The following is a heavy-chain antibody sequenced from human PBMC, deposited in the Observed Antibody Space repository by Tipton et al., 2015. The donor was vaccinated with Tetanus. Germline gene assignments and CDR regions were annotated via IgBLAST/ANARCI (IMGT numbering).Heavy chain of an antibody. V-gene: IGHV4-59*01. D-gene: IGHD2-2*01. CDR3: ARRSYCSSSSCYDAFDI. CDR1: GGSINNYY. Sequence: LRLSCTVSGGSINNYYWSWIRQPPGRGLEWIAYIFYSGSTNYSPSLKSRVTISVDTSKNQFSLRLNSVTAADTAVYYCARRSYCSSSSCYDAFDIWGQGTMVTVSS. J-gene: IGHJ3*02. CDR2: IFYSGST.